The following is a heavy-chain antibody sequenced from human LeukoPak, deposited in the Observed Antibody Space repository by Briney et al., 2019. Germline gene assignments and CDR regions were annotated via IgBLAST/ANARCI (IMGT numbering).Heavy chain of an antibody. CDR2: LSSSGDST. CDR3: AKVSGDWLLPPNWFDA. J-gene: IGHJ5*02. Sequence: GGSLRLSCAASGFTFSTYAMSWVRQAPGKGLEWVSGLSSSGDSTYYADSVKGRFTISRDNSKNTLYVQMNSLRAEDTAVYYCAKVSGDWLLPPNWFDAWAREPWSPSPQ. V-gene: IGHV3-23*01. CDR1: GFTFSTYA. D-gene: IGHD3-9*01.